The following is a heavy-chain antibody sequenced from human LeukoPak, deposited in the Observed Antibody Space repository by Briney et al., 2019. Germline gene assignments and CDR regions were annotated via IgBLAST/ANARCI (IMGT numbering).Heavy chain of an antibody. Sequence: PSETLSLTCAVYGGSFSGYYWSWIRQPPGKGLEWIGEINHSGSTNYNPSLKSRVTISVDTSKNQFSLKLSSVTAADTAVYYCARHATVVTNNWFDPWGQGTLVTVSS. D-gene: IGHD4-23*01. CDR2: INHSGST. J-gene: IGHJ5*02. CDR3: ARHATVVTNNWFDP. V-gene: IGHV4-34*01. CDR1: GGSFSGYY.